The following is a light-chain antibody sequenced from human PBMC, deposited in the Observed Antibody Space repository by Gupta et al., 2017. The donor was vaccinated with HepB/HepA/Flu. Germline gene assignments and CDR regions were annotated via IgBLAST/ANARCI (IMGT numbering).Light chain of an antibody. CDR1: SSNIGADYD. Sequence: QSVLTHPPSVSGAPGHPVPIPCAGRSSNIGADYDVHWYQQLPGTAPKLLIYGNKKRASGVPDRSSGSKSGTSASLAITGLQAEDEADYYCQSYENSRSGVVFGGGTKVTVL. CDR3: QSYENSRSGVV. CDR2: GNK. V-gene: IGLV1-40*01. J-gene: IGLJ2*01.